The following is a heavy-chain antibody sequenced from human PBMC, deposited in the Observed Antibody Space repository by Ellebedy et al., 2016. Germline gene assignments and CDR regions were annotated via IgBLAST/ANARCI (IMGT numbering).Heavy chain of an antibody. CDR1: GGTFSSYA. D-gene: IGHD3-3*01. Sequence: SVKVSCXASGGTFSSYAISWVRQAPGQGLEWMGGIIPIFGTANYAQKFQGRVTITADESTSTAYMELSSLRSEDTAVYYCARSSYYDFWSDEPLSRYYYYMDVWGKGTTVTVSS. CDR3: ARSSYYDFWSDEPLSRYYYYMDV. J-gene: IGHJ6*03. V-gene: IGHV1-69*13. CDR2: IIPIFGTA.